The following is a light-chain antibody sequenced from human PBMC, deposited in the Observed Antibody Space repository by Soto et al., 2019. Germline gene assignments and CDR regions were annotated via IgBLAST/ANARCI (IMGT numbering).Light chain of an antibody. CDR2: DDN. V-gene: IGLV1-51*01. CDR1: SSNIGGNS. CDR3: GSWDRSLSAYV. J-gene: IGLJ1*01. Sequence: SFLTHPPSCSASPAHNFTISCSGSSSNIGGNSVSWYQQLPGTAPKLLIYDDNKRASGIPDRFSGSKSGTSATLGITGLQTGEEADYYCGSWDRSLSAYVLGNGTKVTVL.